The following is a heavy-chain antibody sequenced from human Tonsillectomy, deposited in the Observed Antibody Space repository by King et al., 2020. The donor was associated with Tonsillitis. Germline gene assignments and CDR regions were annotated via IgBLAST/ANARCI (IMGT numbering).Heavy chain of an antibody. D-gene: IGHD1-26*01. CDR1: GYTFTGYY. CDR2: INPNSGVT. CDR3: ARVGNIVGATRDY. Sequence: QLVQSGAEVKKPGASVKVSCKASGYTFTGYYMHWVRQAPGQGLEWMGWINPNSGVTNYAQKFQGRVTMTRDTSISTAYMELNRLTSDDTAVYYCARVGNIVGATRDYWGQGTLVTVSS. V-gene: IGHV1-2*02. J-gene: IGHJ4*02.